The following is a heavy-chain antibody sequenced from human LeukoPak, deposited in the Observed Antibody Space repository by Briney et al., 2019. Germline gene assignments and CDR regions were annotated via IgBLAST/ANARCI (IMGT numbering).Heavy chain of an antibody. D-gene: IGHD5-24*01. J-gene: IGHJ4*02. CDR2: IKKVGSDK. CDR1: GFTFSNLW. CDR3: ATDPFRDGYSPHYFDH. Sequence: GGSLRLSCAASGFTFSNLWMSWVRQAPGKGLEWVANIKKVGSDKYYVDSVKGRFTISRDNTKNSLYLQMNSLRDEDTAVYYCATDPFRDGYSPHYFDHWGQGTLVTVSS. V-gene: IGHV3-7*01.